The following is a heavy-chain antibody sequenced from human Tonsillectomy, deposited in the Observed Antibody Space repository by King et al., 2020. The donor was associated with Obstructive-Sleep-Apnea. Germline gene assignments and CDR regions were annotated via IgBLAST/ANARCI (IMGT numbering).Heavy chain of an antibody. Sequence: VQLQESGPGLVTPSQTLSVTCTVSGDSMSSGGYYWSWIRQRPGKGLEWIGKIYHSGNTYHNPSLRSRVTLSVDTSQNQFSLKMTSVTAADTAVYFCARDRGAAGTQYEYLHDWGQGILVTVSS. J-gene: IGHJ1*01. CDR3: ARDRGAAGTQYEYLHD. V-gene: IGHV4-31*03. D-gene: IGHD2-15*01. CDR2: IYHSGNT. CDR1: GDSMSSGGYY.